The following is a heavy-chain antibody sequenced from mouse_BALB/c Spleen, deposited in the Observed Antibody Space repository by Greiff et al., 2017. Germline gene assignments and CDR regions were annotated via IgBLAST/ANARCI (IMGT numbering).Heavy chain of an antibody. CDR2: ISSGSSTI. CDR3: ARLEVAY. V-gene: IGHV5-17*02. Sequence: EVNVVESGGGLVQPGGSRKLSCAASGFTFSSFGMHWVRQAPEKGLEWVAYISSGSSTIYYADTVKGRFTISRDNPKNTLFLQMTSLRSEDTAMYYCARLEVAYWGQGTLVTVSA. J-gene: IGHJ3*01. CDR1: GFTFSSFG.